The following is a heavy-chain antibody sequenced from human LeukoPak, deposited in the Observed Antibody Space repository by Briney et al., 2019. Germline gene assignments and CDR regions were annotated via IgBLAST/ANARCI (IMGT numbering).Heavy chain of an antibody. CDR2: ISXXXXXX. D-gene: IGHD4-23*01. V-gene: IGHV3-30*03. CDR3: ARGRPHGNDY. Sequence: GGSLRLSCAASGFTFXXYXMHWVXXAPGXXXEWVAVISXXXXXXXXXXXXXGXFXXXXXXXXXXXYLQXNSLRVEDTAVYYCARGRPHGNDYWGQGTLVTVSS. CDR1: GFTFXXYX. J-gene: IGHJ4*02.